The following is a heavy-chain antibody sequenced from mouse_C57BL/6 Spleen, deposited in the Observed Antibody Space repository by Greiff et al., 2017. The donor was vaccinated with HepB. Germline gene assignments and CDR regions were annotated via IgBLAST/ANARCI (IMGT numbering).Heavy chain of an antibody. Sequence: QVQLKESGAELARPGASVKLSCKASGYTFTSYGISWVKPRTGQGLEWIGEIYPRSGNTYYNEKFKGKATLTADKSSSTAYMELLSLTSEDSAVYFCVREGATVVAPAHYYDVDYRGKRTSVTAAS. CDR1: GYTFTSYG. J-gene: IGHJ4*01. CDR3: VREGATVVAPAHYYDVDY. D-gene: IGHD1-1*01. CDR2: IYPRSGNT. V-gene: IGHV1-81*01.